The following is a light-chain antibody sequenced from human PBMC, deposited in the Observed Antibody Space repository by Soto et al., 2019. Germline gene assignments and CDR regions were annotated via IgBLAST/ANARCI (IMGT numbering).Light chain of an antibody. CDR3: QQHGSSPWT. J-gene: IGKJ1*01. CDR1: QSVTSSY. Sequence: IVLTQSPGALSLSPGERATLSCRASQSVTSSYLAWYQQKPGQSPTLLIYGASSRATGIPDRFSGSGSGTDFTLTIGSLESEDFEVYYCQQHGSSPWTFGQGTKVDIK. V-gene: IGKV3-20*01. CDR2: GAS.